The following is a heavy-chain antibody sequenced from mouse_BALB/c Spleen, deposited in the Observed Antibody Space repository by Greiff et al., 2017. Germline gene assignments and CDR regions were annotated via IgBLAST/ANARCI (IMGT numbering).Heavy chain of an antibody. CDR1: GYAFSSSW. CDR2: IYPGDGDT. Sequence: VQLQQSGPELVKPGASVKISCKASGYAFSSSWMNWVKQRPGQGLEWIGRIYPGDGDTNYNGKFKGKATLTADKSSSTAYMQLSSLTSVDSAVYFCAKARDTTAPFAYWGQGTLVTVSA. J-gene: IGHJ3*01. D-gene: IGHD1-2*01. CDR3: AKARDTTAPFAY. V-gene: IGHV1-82*01.